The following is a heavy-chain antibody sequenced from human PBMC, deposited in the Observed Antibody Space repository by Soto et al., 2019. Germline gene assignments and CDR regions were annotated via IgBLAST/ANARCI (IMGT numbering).Heavy chain of an antibody. J-gene: IGHJ6*02. CDR3: ARDNILGILYGGMDV. Sequence: SETLSLTCTVSGGSISSGDYYWSWIRQPPGKGLECIGYIYYSGSTYYNPSLKSRVTISVDTSKNHFSLKLISVPAADTAVYYCARDNILGILYGGMDVWGPGNTVTV. CDR1: GGSISSGDYY. D-gene: IGHD3-3*01. V-gene: IGHV4-30-4*01. CDR2: IYYSGST.